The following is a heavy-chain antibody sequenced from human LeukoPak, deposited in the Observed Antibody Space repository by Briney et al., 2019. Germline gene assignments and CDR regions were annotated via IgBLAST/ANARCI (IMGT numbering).Heavy chain of an antibody. V-gene: IGHV4-61*02. D-gene: IGHD3-10*01. CDR3: ARDQTYSGSGIYTYFDY. CDR2: ISSTGST. CDR1: GGSISSGGHY. Sequence: PSETLSLTCTVSGGSISSGGHYWSWIRQPAGKGLECLGRISSTGSTNYNPSLRSRVTISADTSKNHFSLKLTSVTAADTAVYYCARDQTYSGSGIYTYFDYWGQGILVTVSS. J-gene: IGHJ4*02.